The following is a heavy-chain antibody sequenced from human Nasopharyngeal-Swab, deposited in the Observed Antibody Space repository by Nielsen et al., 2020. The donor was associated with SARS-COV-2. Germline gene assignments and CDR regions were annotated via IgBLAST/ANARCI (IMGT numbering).Heavy chain of an antibody. CDR2: ISSGSSNI. Sequence: GESLKISCAASGFTFSDYYMTWIRQAPGKGLEWVSYISSGSSNIYYADSVKGRFTISRDNAKNSLYLQMDSLRDEDTAVYYCVRRPLGQQVISLRFFDLWGRGTLVTVSS. V-gene: IGHV3-11*04. D-gene: IGHD2-21*01. J-gene: IGHJ2*01. CDR1: GFTFSDYY. CDR3: VRRPLGQQVISLRFFDL.